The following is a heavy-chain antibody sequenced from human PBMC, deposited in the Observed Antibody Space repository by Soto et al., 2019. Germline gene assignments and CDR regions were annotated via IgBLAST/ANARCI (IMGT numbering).Heavy chain of an antibody. V-gene: IGHV2-5*01. J-gene: IGHJ5*02. D-gene: IGHD6-19*01. CDR1: GFSLRTSGVG. CDR3: AKSGSSGWYGWFDP. CDR2: IYWNDDK. Sequence: SGPAGEPTQTLPLTCIFSGFSLRTSGVGVGWIRQPPGKALEWLGFIYWNDDKRYSPSLKSRLTITKDTSKNQVVLTMTNMDPVDTATYYCAKSGSSGWYGWFDPWGQGTLVTVSS.